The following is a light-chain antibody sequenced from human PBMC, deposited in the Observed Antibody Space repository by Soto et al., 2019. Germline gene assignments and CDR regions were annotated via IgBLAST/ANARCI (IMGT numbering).Light chain of an antibody. J-gene: IGKJ5*01. CDR2: GAS. Sequence: EIVMTQSPATLSVSPGGRATLSCRAIQSISDTLAWYQQKPGQAPRLLIYGASKRATGIPARFSGSGSGTDFFLTISSLAPEDIAVYYCQHRSNWPPGFGQGTRLEIK. V-gene: IGKV3-11*01. CDR1: QSISDT. CDR3: QHRSNWPPG.